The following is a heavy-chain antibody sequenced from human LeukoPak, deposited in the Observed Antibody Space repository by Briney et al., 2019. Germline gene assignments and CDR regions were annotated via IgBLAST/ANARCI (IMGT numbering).Heavy chain of an antibody. CDR1: GYTFTSYG. Sequence: EASVKVSCKASGYTFTSYGISWVRQAPGQGLDWMGWINAYNGNKNYAQKLQDRVTMTTDTSTSTAYMEVRSLRSDDTVVYYCAKLASSNWFDPWGQGTLVTVYS. CDR3: AKLASSNWFDP. CDR2: INAYNGNK. D-gene: IGHD6-6*01. J-gene: IGHJ5*02. V-gene: IGHV1-18*01.